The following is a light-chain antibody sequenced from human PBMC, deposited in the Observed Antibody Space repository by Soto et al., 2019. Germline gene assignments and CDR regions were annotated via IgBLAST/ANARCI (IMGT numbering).Light chain of an antibody. CDR1: QDTSSW. V-gene: IGKV1-12*01. J-gene: IGKJ4*01. Sequence: DIQMTQSSSSVSASVGDRVTITCRASQDTSSWVAWYQQKPGKAPKLLISAASSLQSGVPRRFSGSGSGTDFTLIISSLQPEDFATYFCQQGDSFPFTFGGGTKVDIK. CDR2: AAS. CDR3: QQGDSFPFT.